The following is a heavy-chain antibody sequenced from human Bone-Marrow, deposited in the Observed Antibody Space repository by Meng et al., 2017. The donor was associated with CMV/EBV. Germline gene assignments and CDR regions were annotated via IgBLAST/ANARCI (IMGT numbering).Heavy chain of an antibody. D-gene: IGHD6-19*01. CDR2: ISGDGSSI. CDR3: RGSGWDDY. Sequence: GESLKISCAASGFTFSTYWMHWVRQAPGKGLVWVSRISGDGSSISYVDSVKGRFTISRDNAKNTVYLQINSLRAEDTAVYYCRGSGWDDYWGQGTLVTVS. V-gene: IGHV3-74*01. J-gene: IGHJ4*02. CDR1: GFTFSTYW.